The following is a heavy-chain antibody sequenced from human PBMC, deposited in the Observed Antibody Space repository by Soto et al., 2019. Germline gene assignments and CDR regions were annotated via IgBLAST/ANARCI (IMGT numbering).Heavy chain of an antibody. CDR3: ASRHSSPYVDY. D-gene: IGHD6-13*01. Sequence: QVQLQESGPGLVKPSQTLSLTCTVSGGSISSGDYYWSWIRQPPGKGLEWIGSIYYSGSTYYNPSPKSRVTKSVDTSKNQFSLKLNSVTAADTAVYYCASRHSSPYVDYWGQGTLVTVSS. V-gene: IGHV4-30-4*01. CDR2: IYYSGST. J-gene: IGHJ4*02. CDR1: GGSISSGDYY.